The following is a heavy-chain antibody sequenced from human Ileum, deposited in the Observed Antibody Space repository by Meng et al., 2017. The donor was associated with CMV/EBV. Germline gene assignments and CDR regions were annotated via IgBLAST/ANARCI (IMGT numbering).Heavy chain of an antibody. CDR2: INPNGGAA. D-gene: IGHD2/OR15-2a*01. V-gene: IGHV1-46*01. CDR1: GYSFTTHY. Sequence: ASVKVSCKASGYSFTTHYMNWVRQAPGQGLEGMGMINPNGGAAGYSQKFQGRVTMTADTSTNTVFLEVNSPTSEDTAVYYCARRNRDEYFFDYWGQGTLVTVSS. J-gene: IGHJ4*02. CDR3: ARRNRDEYFFDY.